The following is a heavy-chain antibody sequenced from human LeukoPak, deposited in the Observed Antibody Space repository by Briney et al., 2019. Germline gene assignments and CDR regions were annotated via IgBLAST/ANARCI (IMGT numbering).Heavy chain of an antibody. D-gene: IGHD3-10*01. J-gene: IGHJ4*02. CDR3: TTAEWFGESFFDY. V-gene: IGHV3-15*01. CDR1: GFIFSNAW. CDR2: IKSKTDGGTT. Sequence: GGSLRLSCAASGFIFSNAWMSWVRQAPGKGLEWVGRIKSKTDGGTTDYVAPVKGRFTISRDDSKNTLYLQMNSLKTEDTAVYYCTTAEWFGESFFDYWGQGTLVTVSS.